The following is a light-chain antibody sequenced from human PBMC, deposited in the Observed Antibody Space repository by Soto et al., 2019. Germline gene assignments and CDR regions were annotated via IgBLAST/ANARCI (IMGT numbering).Light chain of an antibody. CDR3: QQYNNWPPDRT. CDR2: GAS. CDR1: QSVSSN. J-gene: IGKJ1*01. V-gene: IGKV3-15*01. Sequence: EIVMTQSPATLSVSPGERATLSCRASQSVSSNLAWYQQKPGQAPRLLIYGASTRATAIPARFSGSGSGTEINLTISSLQSEDFAIYFCQQYNNWPPDRTFGQGTKVEIK.